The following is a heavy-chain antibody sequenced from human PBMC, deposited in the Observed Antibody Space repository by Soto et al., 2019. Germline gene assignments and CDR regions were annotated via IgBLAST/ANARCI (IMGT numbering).Heavy chain of an antibody. CDR2: ISSSSSYI. V-gene: IGHV3-21*01. CDR3: ARWPRGDGYNSNWNYFDY. CDR1: GFTFSSYS. J-gene: IGHJ4*02. Sequence: EVQLVESGGGLVKPGGSLRLSCAASGFTFSSYSMNWVRQAPGKGLEWVSSISSSSSYIYYADSVKGRFTISRDNAKNSLYMQMNSLRAEDTAVYYCARWPRGDGYNSNWNYFDYWGQGTLVTVSS. D-gene: IGHD5-12*01.